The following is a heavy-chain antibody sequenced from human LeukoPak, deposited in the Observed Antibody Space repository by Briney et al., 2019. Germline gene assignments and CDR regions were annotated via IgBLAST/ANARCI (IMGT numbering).Heavy chain of an antibody. J-gene: IGHJ4*02. V-gene: IGHV4-59*12. Sequence: SETLSLSCTVSGGSISSYYWSWIRQPPGKGLEWIGYIYFSGSTNYNPSLKSRVTISVDTSKNQFSLKLSSVTAADTAVYYCARGVMDTAMALYYFDYWGQGTLVTVSS. CDR2: IYFSGST. D-gene: IGHD5-18*01. CDR1: GGSISSYY. CDR3: ARGVMDTAMALYYFDY.